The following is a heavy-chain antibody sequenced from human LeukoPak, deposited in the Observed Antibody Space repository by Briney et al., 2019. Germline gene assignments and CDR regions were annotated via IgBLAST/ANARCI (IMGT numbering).Heavy chain of an antibody. V-gene: IGHV3-43D*03. D-gene: IGHD3-22*01. J-gene: IGHJ4*02. CDR3: AKDRYYDSSGYIDY. CDR2: ISWDGGST. Sequence: GGSLRLSCAASGFTFDDYAMHWVRQAPGKGLEWVSLISWDGGSTYYADSVKGRFTISRDNSKNSLYLQMNSLRAEDTALYYCAKDRYYDSSGYIDYWGQGTLSPSPQ. CDR1: GFTFDDYA.